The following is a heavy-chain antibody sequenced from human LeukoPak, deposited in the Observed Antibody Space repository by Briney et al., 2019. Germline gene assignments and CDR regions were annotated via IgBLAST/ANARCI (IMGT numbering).Heavy chain of an antibody. CDR2: ISYDGSNK. Sequence: GRSLRLSCAASGFTFSSYAMRWVRQAPGKGLEWVAVISYDGSNKYYADSVKGRFTISRDNSKNTLYLQMNSLRAEDTAVYYCARDWGRPAYFDYWGQGTLVTVSS. CDR3: ARDWGRPAYFDY. CDR1: GFTFSSYA. J-gene: IGHJ4*02. D-gene: IGHD3-16*01. V-gene: IGHV3-30-3*01.